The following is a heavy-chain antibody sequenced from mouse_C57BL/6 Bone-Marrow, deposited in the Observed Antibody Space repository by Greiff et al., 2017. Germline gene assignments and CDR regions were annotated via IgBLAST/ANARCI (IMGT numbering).Heavy chain of an antibody. CDR2: IYPGDGDT. V-gene: IGHV1-80*01. CDR1: GYAFSSYW. J-gene: IGHJ2*01. CDR3: ARERMVKYYFDY. Sequence: VQLVESGAELVKPGASVKISCKASGYAFSSYWMNWVKQRLGKGLEWFGQIYPGDGDTNYNGKFKGKATLTADKSSSTAYMQLSSLTSEDSAVYFCARERMVKYYFDYWGQGTTLTVSS. D-gene: IGHD2-1*01.